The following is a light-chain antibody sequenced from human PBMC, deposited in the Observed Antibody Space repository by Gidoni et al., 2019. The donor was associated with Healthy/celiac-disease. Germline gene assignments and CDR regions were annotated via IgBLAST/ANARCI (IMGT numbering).Light chain of an antibody. CDR2: AAS. J-gene: IGKJ2*04. Sequence: DIQMTQSPSSLSASVGDRVTITCRASQSISSYLNWYQQKPGKAPKLLLYAASSLQSGVPSRFSGSGSGTDFTLTISSLQPEDFATYYCQQSYSTPCSFXQXTKLEIK. V-gene: IGKV1-39*01. CDR3: QQSYSTPCS. CDR1: QSISSY.